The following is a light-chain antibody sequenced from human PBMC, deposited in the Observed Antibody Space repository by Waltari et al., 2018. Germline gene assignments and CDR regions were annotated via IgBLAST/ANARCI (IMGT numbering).Light chain of an antibody. J-gene: IGKJ4*01. Sequence: IQMTQSPSSLSASVGDRVTITCRASQSISSYLNWQQQKPGKAPKLLIYAASSLQIGVPSRFSGSGSATDFTLTISSLQPEDFATYYCQQTYITPLTFGGGTKVEIK. CDR2: AAS. V-gene: IGKV1-39*01. CDR1: QSISSY. CDR3: QQTYITPLT.